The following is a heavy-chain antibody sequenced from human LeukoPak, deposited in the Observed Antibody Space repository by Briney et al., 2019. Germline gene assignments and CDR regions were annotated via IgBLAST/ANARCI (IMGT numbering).Heavy chain of an antibody. Sequence: SETLSLTCTVSGGSTSPYYWSWIRQPPGKGLEWIGEINHSGSTNYNPSLKSRVTISVDTSKNQFSLKLSSVTAADTAVYYCAREASYCSGGRCYSVVDNWFDPWGQGTLVTVSS. CDR3: AREASYCSGGRCYSVVDNWFDP. V-gene: IGHV4-34*01. J-gene: IGHJ5*02. D-gene: IGHD2-15*01. CDR2: INHSGST. CDR1: GGSTSPYY.